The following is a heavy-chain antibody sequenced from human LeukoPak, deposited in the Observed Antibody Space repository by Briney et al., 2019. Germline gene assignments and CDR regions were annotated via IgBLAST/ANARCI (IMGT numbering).Heavy chain of an antibody. D-gene: IGHD3-9*01. J-gene: IGHJ4*02. CDR1: GFTFSSYA. Sequence: GGSLRLSCAASGFTFSSYAMHWVRQAPGKGLEWVAFIRYDGSNKYYADSVKGRFTISRDNSKNTLYLQMNSLRAEDTAVYYCAKDYGILTGYLSGETYFDYWGQGTLVTVSS. CDR3: AKDYGILTGYLSGETYFDY. CDR2: IRYDGSNK. V-gene: IGHV3-30*02.